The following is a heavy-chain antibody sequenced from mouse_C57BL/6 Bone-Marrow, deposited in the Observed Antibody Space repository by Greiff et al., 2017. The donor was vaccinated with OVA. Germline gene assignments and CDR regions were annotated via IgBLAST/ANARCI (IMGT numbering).Heavy chain of an antibody. Sequence: QVQLQQPGAELVKPGASVKLSCTASGYTFTSYWMHWVKQRPGQGLEWIGMIHPNSGSTNYNEKFKSKATLTVDKSSSTAYMQLSSLTSEDSAVYYCARNGSRRDWYFDVWGTGTTVTVSS. V-gene: IGHV1-64*01. J-gene: IGHJ1*03. CDR2: IHPNSGST. CDR1: GYTFTSYW. D-gene: IGHD1-1*01. CDR3: ARNGSRRDWYFDV.